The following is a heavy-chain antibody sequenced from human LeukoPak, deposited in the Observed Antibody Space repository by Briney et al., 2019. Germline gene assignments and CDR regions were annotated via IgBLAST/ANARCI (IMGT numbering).Heavy chain of an antibody. D-gene: IGHD3-3*01. CDR3: ATGVLRFLEWSPNFDY. Sequence: GGSLRLSCAASGFTFSSYAMSWVRQAPGKGLEWVSAISGSGGSAYYADSVKGRFTISRDNSKNTLYLQMNSLRAEDTAVYYCATGVLRFLEWSPNFDYWGQGTLVTVSS. CDR2: ISGSGGSA. J-gene: IGHJ4*02. V-gene: IGHV3-23*01. CDR1: GFTFSSYA.